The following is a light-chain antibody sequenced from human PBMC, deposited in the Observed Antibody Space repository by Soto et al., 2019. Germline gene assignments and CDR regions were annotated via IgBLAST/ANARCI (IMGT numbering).Light chain of an antibody. CDR1: QSISSY. CDR3: QQSYSTPGSLT. J-gene: IGKJ3*01. V-gene: IGKV1-39*01. Sequence: DIQMTQSPSSLSASVGDRVTITCRASQSISSYLNWYQQKPGKAPKLLIYAASSLQSGVPSRFSGSGSGTDFTLTISSLQPEDFATYYCQQSYSTPGSLTFGPGTKVDIK. CDR2: AAS.